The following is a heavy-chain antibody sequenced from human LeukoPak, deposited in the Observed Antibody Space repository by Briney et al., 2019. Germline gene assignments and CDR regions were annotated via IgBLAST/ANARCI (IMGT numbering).Heavy chain of an antibody. CDR2: IKLDGSEK. CDR1: GFTFGKYW. Sequence: GGSLRLSCVASGFTFGKYWMSWVRQAPGKGLEWVANIKLDGSEKNYVDSVKGRFTISRDNTKNSLYLQMNSLRAEDTAVFYCARDQYDTWSRRGNFDSWGQGTLVFVSS. D-gene: IGHD3-3*01. CDR3: ARDQYDTWSRRGNFDS. J-gene: IGHJ4*02. V-gene: IGHV3-7*03.